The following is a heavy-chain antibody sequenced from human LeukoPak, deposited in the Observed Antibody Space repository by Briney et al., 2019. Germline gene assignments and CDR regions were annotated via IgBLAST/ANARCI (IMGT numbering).Heavy chain of an antibody. CDR1: GFTFSSYG. D-gene: IGHD3-3*01. V-gene: IGHV3-33*01. CDR3: ARDISTYYDFWSGYYTVYYYGMDV. J-gene: IGHJ6*02. Sequence: GGSLRLSCAASGFTFSSYGMHWVRQAPGKGLEWVAVIWYDGSNKYYADSVKGRFTISRDNSKNTLYLQMNSLRAEDTAVYYCARDISTYYDFWSGYYTVYYYGMDVWGQGTTVTVSS. CDR2: IWYDGSNK.